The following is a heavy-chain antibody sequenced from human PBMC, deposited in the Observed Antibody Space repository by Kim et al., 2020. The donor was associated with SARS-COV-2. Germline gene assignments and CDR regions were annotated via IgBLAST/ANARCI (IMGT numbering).Heavy chain of an antibody. CDR3: ASRPGIAGAPTRY. CDR2: INHSGST. CDR1: GGSFSGYY. D-gene: IGHD1-26*01. Sequence: SETLSLTCAVYGGSFSGYYWSWIRQPPGKGLEWIGEINHSGSTNYNPSLKSRVTISVDTSKNQFSLKLSSVTAADTAVYYCASRPGIAGAPTRYWGQGTLVTVSS. V-gene: IGHV4-34*01. J-gene: IGHJ4*02.